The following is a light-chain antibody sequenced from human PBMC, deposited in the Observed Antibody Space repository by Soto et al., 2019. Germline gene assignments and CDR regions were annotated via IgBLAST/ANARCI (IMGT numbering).Light chain of an antibody. CDR1: SSDVGAYNY. CDR3: ISYADSTHVV. CDR2: EVN. Sequence: QSALTQPPSASGSPGQSVTISCTGTSSDVGAYNYVSWYQQHPGKAPKLMIYEVNKRPSGVPDRFSGSKSGYTASLTVSGLHADDEADYYCISYADSTHVVIGGGTKLTVL. J-gene: IGLJ2*01. V-gene: IGLV2-8*01.